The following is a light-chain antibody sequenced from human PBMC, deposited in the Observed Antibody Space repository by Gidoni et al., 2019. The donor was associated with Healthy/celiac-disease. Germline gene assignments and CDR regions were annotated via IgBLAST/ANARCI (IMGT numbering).Light chain of an antibody. V-gene: IGKV1-5*03. CDR1: QSIRSW. CDR2: KAS. Sequence: DIQMTQSPSTLSASVGDRVTITCRASQSIRSWLAWYQQKPGNAPKLLIYKASSLESGVPSRFSGSGSGTEFTLTISSLQPDDFATYYCQQYNSYLFTFGPGTKVDIK. J-gene: IGKJ3*01. CDR3: QQYNSYLFT.